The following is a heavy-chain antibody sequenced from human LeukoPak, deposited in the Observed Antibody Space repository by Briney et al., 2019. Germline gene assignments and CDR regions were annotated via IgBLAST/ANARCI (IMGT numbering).Heavy chain of an antibody. CDR2: ISYDGSNK. D-gene: IGHD2-2*02. CDR3: ARPPHSCSSTSCYSQY. J-gene: IGHJ4*02. V-gene: IGHV3-30*03. Sequence: GGSLRLSCAASGFTFSNYGMHWVRQAPGEGLGWVAIISYDGSNKYYADSVKGRFTISRDNSKNTLYLQMNSLRAEDTAVYFCARPPHSCSSTSCYSQYWGQGTLVTVSP. CDR1: GFTFSNYG.